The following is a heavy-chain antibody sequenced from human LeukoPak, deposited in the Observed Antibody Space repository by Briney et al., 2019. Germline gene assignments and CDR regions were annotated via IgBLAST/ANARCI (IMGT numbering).Heavy chain of an antibody. J-gene: IGHJ4*02. CDR2: IIHSGST. Sequence: PSETLSLTCAVYGVSFSSYPWTWIRQPPGKGLEWIGQIIHSGSTKYNPSLNGRVTMSVDTSKHQFSLKLTSVTAADTAGYYCARGALGYWGQGTLVTVSS. CDR3: ARGALGY. V-gene: IGHV4-34*12. CDR1: GVSFSSYP. D-gene: IGHD4/OR15-4a*01.